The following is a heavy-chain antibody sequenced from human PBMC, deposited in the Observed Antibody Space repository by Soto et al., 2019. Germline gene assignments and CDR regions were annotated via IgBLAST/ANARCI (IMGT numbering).Heavy chain of an antibody. CDR1: GFTFSSYA. D-gene: IGHD2-15*01. Sequence: GGSLRLSCAASGFTFSSYAMSWVRQAPGKGLEWVSAISGSGGSTYYADSVKGRFTISRDNSKNTLYLQMNSLRAEDTAVYYCAKARYCSGGSCYFDYWGQGTLVTVSS. J-gene: IGHJ4*02. V-gene: IGHV3-23*01. CDR2: ISGSGGST. CDR3: AKARYCSGGSCYFDY.